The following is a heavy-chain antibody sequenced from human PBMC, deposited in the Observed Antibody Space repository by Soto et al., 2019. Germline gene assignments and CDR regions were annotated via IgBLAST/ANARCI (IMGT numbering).Heavy chain of an antibody. D-gene: IGHD4-4*01. CDR2: ISAYNGNT. CDR1: GYTFTSYG. V-gene: IGHV1-18*01. Sequence: QVQLVQSGAEVKKPGASVKVSCKASGYTFTSYGISWVRQAPGQGLEWMGWISAYNGNTNYAQKLQGRVTMTTDTSTRTPDKVMRSLSSEDAPLYYCAREDPPAYTWGQGNLVTVSS. CDR3: AREDPPAYT. J-gene: IGHJ5*02.